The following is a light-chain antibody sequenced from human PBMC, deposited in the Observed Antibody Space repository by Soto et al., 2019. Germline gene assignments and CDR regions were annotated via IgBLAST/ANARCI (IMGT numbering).Light chain of an antibody. J-gene: IGLJ1*01. CDR1: TPAVGSYKL. CDR3: CSWAGSSTFYF. V-gene: IGLV2-23*02. Sequence: ALTPPAPLFWAPRQAVTLSLPGNTPAVGSYKLVSWYQQHPGKAPKLMIYEVSRRPSGVSNRFSGSKSGNTASLTISGLQAEDEADYYCCSWAGSSTFYFFGSGTKVTVL. CDR2: EVS.